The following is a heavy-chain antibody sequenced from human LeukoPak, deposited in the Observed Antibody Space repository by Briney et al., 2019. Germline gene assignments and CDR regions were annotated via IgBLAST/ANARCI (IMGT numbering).Heavy chain of an antibody. V-gene: IGHV3-30*04. D-gene: IGHD2-15*01. J-gene: IGHJ4*02. CDR2: ISYDGSNK. CDR1: GFTFSSYA. CDR3: ARGDCSGGSCYQLDY. Sequence: PGGSLRLSCAASGFTFSSYAMHWVRQAPGKGLEWVAVISYDGSNKYYADSVKGRFTNSRDNSKNTLYLQMNSLRAEDTAVYYCARGDCSGGSCYQLDYWGQGTLVTVSS.